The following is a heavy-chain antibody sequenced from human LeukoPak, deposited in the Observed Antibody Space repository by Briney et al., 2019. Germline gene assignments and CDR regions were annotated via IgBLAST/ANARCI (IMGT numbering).Heavy chain of an antibody. V-gene: IGHV1-24*01. J-gene: IGHJ4*02. CDR3: ATELGNAGYQATPFDN. CDR1: GNSLTELS. CDR2: FDPEDGET. D-gene: IGHD3-16*01. Sequence: ASVKVSCKVSGNSLTELSMHWVRQAPGKGLEWLGGFDPEDGETFYAQKFQGRATMTEDTSTDTAYMELSSLRSDDTAVYYCATELGNAGYQATPFDNWGQGTLVTVSS.